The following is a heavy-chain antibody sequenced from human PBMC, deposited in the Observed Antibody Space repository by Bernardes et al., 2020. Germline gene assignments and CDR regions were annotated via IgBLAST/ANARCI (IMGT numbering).Heavy chain of an antibody. J-gene: IGHJ4*02. CDR1: GFTFSSYS. Sequence: AEPLSLSCAASGFTFSSYSLNWVRQAPGKGLEWVSSISSSSSYIYYPDSVKGRFTISRDNAKNSLYLQMTSLRAEDTVVYYCARARDYDFWSGYKRNHYFDSWSQGNLVTGSA. CDR3: ARARDYDFWSGYKRNHYFDS. D-gene: IGHD3-3*01. V-gene: IGHV3-21*04. CDR2: ISSSSSYI.